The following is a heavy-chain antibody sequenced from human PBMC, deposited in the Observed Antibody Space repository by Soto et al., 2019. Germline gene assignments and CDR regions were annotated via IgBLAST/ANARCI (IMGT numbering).Heavy chain of an antibody. CDR2: ISYDGSNK. D-gene: IGHD3-22*01. V-gene: IGHV3-30-3*01. CDR3: ARLYYYDSSEDY. J-gene: IGHJ4*02. Sequence: GGSLRLSCAASGFTFSSYAMHWVRQAPGKGLEWVAVISYDGSNKYYADSVKGRFTISRDNSKNTLYLQMNSLRAEDTAVYYCARLYYYDSSEDYWGQGTLVTVSS. CDR1: GFTFSSYA.